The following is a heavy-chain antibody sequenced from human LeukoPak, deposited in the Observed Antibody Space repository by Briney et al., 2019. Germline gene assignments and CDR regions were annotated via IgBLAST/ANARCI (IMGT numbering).Heavy chain of an antibody. J-gene: IGHJ4*02. Sequence: GASAKVSCKASGYTFTNYYIHWVRQAPGQGLEWMGVINPAGGSTSYAQKFQGRVAMTRDTSTSTAYMELSSLRSEDTAVYYCARGYTVTTYWGQGTLVTVSS. CDR3: ARGYTVTTY. CDR1: GYTFTNYY. CDR2: INPAGGST. V-gene: IGHV1-46*01. D-gene: IGHD4-17*01.